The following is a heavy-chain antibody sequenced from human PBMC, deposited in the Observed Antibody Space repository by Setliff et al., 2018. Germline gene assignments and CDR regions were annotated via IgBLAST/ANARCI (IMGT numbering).Heavy chain of an antibody. Sequence: ASVKVSCKASGYTFTAYYIHWVRQAPGQGLEWMGWINPNAGNINYIQKFRGRVTMTRDTSISTAYMELRRLKSDDTAVYYCAREPSVTLIAVVPWYFDYWGQGTLVTVSS. CDR3: AREPSVTLIAVVPWYFDY. V-gene: IGHV1-2*02. CDR2: INPNAGNI. CDR1: GYTFTAYY. D-gene: IGHD3-22*01. J-gene: IGHJ4*02.